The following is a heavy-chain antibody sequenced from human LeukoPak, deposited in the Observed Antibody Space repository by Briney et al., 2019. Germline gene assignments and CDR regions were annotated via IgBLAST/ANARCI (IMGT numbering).Heavy chain of an antibody. CDR1: GFIFKNYG. D-gene: IGHD5-18*01. J-gene: IGHJ4*02. Sequence: PGGSLRLSCAASGFIFKNYGTSWVRQAPGKGLEWVSFITGSGTTYYADFVKGRFTISRDNAENTLYLQMNSLRAEDTAIYYCAKNGAYSYEDHFDYWGQGTLVTVSS. CDR3: AKNGAYSYEDHFDY. CDR2: ITGSGTT. V-gene: IGHV3-23*01.